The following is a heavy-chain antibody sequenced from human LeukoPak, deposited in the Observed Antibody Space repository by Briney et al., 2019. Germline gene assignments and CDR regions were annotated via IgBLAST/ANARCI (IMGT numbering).Heavy chain of an antibody. CDR3: AGGISATGGG. J-gene: IGHJ3*01. D-gene: IGHD6-13*01. CDR1: GFTFSTCA. Sequence: GGSLRLSCAASGFTFSTCAMGWVRQVPGKGLVWVSRINSDGSITTYADSVKGRFTISRDNAKNTLYLQMNSLRVEDTAVYYCAGGISATGGGWGQGTMVTVSS. V-gene: IGHV3-74*01. CDR2: INSDGSIT.